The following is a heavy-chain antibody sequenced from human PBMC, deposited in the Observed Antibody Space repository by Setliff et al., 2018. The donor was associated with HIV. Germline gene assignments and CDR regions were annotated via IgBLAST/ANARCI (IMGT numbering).Heavy chain of an antibody. CDR1: GYFFLNSW. J-gene: IGHJ6*04. Sequence: GESLKISCQASGYFFLNSWIGWVRQVPGKGLEWVAVIYPGDSETRYSPSFEGQVTVSVDNSITTAYLRWSSLRASDTATYYCTKHPLRPGIAGYFYFIDAWGTGTPVTVSS. CDR3: TKHPLRPGIAGYFYFIDA. D-gene: IGHD3-9*01. CDR2: IYPGDSET. V-gene: IGHV5-51*01.